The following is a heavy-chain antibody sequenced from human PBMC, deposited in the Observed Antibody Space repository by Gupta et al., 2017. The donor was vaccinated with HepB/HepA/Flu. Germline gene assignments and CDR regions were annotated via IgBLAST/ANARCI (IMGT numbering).Heavy chain of an antibody. J-gene: IGHJ6*02. CDR3: YRPANGGSSPLDV. D-gene: IGHD1-1*01. V-gene: IGHV4-59*08. CDR2: SHYTAET. CDR1: GDSINNYY. Sequence: QVQLQQSCPGLVKPSETLSLTCSVSGDSINNYYWSWVRQSPGKGREWIAYSHYTAETNENPSGQSRLNVYADASKSQFSLRLDSGNAADTDVYFGYRPANGGSSPLDVWGQGTTVTVSS.